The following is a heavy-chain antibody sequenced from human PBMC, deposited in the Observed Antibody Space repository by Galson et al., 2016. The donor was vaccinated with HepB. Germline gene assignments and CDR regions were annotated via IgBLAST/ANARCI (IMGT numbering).Heavy chain of an antibody. V-gene: IGHV4-4*02. CDR3: ASNVGRGSYFDY. CDR2: IHQSGRS. CDR1: GGSISSNNW. Sequence: SETLSLTCAVSGGSISSNNWWAWVRQPPGKGLEWIGEIHQSGRSNYNPSLKSRVTISVDKSKNQFSLKLSSVTAADTAVYFCASNVGRGSYFDYWGQGTLVTVSS. D-gene: IGHD1-26*01. J-gene: IGHJ4*01.